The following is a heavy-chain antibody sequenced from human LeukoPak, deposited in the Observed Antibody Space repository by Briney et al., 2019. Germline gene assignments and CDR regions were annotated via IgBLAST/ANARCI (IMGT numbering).Heavy chain of an antibody. D-gene: IGHD3-22*01. V-gene: IGHV3-21*01. CDR3: ARELDDSSGSHEVC. Sequence: PGGSPRLSCAASGFTFSSYSMNWVRQAPGKGLEWVSSISSSSSYIYYADSVKGRFTISRDNAKNSLYLQMNSLRAEDTAVYYCARELDDSSGSHEVCWGQGTLVTVSS. J-gene: IGHJ4*02. CDR2: ISSSSSYI. CDR1: GFTFSSYS.